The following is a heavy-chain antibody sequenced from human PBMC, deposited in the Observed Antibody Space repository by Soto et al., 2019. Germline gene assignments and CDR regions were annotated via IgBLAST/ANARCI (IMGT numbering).Heavy chain of an antibody. J-gene: IGHJ4*02. V-gene: IGHV1-69*06. CDR3: ARGKYYYDVSGNFDY. D-gene: IGHD3-22*01. CDR1: GGTFSSYA. CDR2: IIPIFGTA. Sequence: GASVKVSCKASGGTFSSYAISWVRQAPGQGLEWMGGIIPIFGTANYTQKFQGRVAITADKFTSTAYMELSSLRSEDTAMYYCARGKYYYDVSGNFDYWGQGTLVTVS.